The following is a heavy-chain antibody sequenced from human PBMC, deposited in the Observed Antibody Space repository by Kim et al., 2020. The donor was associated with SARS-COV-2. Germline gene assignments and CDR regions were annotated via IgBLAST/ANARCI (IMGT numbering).Heavy chain of an antibody. D-gene: IGHD1-20*01. Sequence: SVKVSCKASGYTFTYRYLHWVRQAPGQALEWMGWITPFNGNTNYAQKFQDRVTITRDRSMSTAYMELSSLRSEDTAMYYCATSGGITGTTGAFDICGQGTMVTVSS. CDR1: GYTFTYRY. J-gene: IGHJ3*02. CDR3: ATSGGITGTTGAFDI. V-gene: IGHV1-45*02. CDR2: ITPFNGNT.